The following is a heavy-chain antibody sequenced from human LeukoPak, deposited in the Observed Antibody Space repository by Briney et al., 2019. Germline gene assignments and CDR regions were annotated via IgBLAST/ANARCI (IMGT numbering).Heavy chain of an antibody. Sequence: GGSLRLSCAASGFTFSSSAMTWVRQGPGKGLEWLSTITGSGDSTYFADSVKGRFTISRDNSNNTLYLQMNSLRVEDTAVYYCAKGRYSTSSATDYWGQGTLVTVSS. CDR1: GFTFSSSA. CDR2: ITGSGDST. V-gene: IGHV3-23*01. J-gene: IGHJ4*02. CDR3: AKGRYSTSSATDY. D-gene: IGHD6-6*01.